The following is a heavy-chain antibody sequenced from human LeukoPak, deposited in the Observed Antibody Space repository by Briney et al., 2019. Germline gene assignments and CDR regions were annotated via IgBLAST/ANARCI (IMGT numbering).Heavy chain of an antibody. CDR3: ARSYYGNTDTNYYMDV. J-gene: IGHJ6*03. V-gene: IGHV4-59*01. Sequence: TSETLSLTCTVSGASINTYYWSWVRQPPGKGLEWIGYIYYSGSTNYNPSLKSRVTISVDTSKNQFSLRLNSVTAADTALYYCARSYYGNTDTNYYMDVWGKGTTVTVSS. D-gene: IGHD3-22*01. CDR2: IYYSGST. CDR1: GASINTYY.